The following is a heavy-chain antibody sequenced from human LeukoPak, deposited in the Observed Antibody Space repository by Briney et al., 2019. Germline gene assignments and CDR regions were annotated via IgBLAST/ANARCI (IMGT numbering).Heavy chain of an antibody. CDR1: GGSVSDYY. Sequence: PSGTLSLTCTISGGSVSDYYWSWIRQSPGKGLEWIGYIYHTGSTSYSPSLKSRVTISADTSQNQFSLKLSSVTAADTALYYCASRKLGNDYWGQGTLVTVSS. V-gene: IGHV4-59*02. CDR2: IYHTGST. CDR3: ASRKLGNDY. J-gene: IGHJ4*02. D-gene: IGHD7-27*01.